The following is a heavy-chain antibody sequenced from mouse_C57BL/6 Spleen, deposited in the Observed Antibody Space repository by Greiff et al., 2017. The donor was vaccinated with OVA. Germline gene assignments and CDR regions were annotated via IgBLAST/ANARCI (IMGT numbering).Heavy chain of an antibody. CDR2: ISSGGDYI. J-gene: IGHJ3*01. D-gene: IGHD2-3*01. V-gene: IGHV5S21*01. CDR1: GFTFSSYA. CDR3: TRRYDGYYFFAY. Sequence: EVQLVESGEGLVKPGGSLKLSCAASGFTFSSYAMSWVRQTPEKRLEWVAYISSGGDYIYYADTVKGRFTISRDNARNTLYLQMSSLKSEDTAMYYCTRRYDGYYFFAYWGQGTLVTVSA.